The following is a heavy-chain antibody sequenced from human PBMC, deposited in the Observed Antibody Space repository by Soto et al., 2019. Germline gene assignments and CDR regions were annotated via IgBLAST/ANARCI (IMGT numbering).Heavy chain of an antibody. D-gene: IGHD3-10*01. CDR1: GFTFSDYY. CDR2: ISSSSSYT. Sequence: GGSLRLSCAASGFTFSDYYMSWIRQAPGKGLEWVSYISSSSSYTNYADSVKGRFTISRDNAKNSLYLQMNSLRAEDTAVYYCAAVPYGSGSYAAFDIWGQGTMVTVSS. J-gene: IGHJ3*02. CDR3: AAVPYGSGSYAAFDI. V-gene: IGHV3-11*03.